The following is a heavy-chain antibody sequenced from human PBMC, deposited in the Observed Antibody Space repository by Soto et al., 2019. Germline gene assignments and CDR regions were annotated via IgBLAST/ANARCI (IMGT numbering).Heavy chain of an antibody. CDR1: GYTFTSYA. V-gene: IGHV1-3*01. D-gene: IGHD3-22*01. CDR3: ARAYYYDSSGYYPVRY. CDR2: VNAGNGNT. J-gene: IGHJ4*02. Sequence: EASVKGSCKASGYTFTSYAMHWGRQAPGQSLEGMGCVNAGNGNTKYSQKFQGRVTITRDTSASTAYMELSSLRSEDTAVYYCARAYYYDSSGYYPVRYWGQGTLVTVSS.